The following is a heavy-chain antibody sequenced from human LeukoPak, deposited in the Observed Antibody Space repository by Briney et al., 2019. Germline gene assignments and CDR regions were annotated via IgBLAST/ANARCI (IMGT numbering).Heavy chain of an antibody. CDR2: IYYRGST. J-gene: IGHJ4*02. CDR3: ARQKGYSSGWYFDY. V-gene: IGHV4-39*01. Sequence: PEAPSHTRTHPRGSSISSIYYRGSISQPPGNGLEWLGSIYYRGSTSYNPSLKTRATISVDTPKNQLSLKLRSVTAEDTAVYYCARQKGYSSGWYFDYWGQGTLVTVSS. CDR1: RGSSISSIYY. D-gene: IGHD6-19*01.